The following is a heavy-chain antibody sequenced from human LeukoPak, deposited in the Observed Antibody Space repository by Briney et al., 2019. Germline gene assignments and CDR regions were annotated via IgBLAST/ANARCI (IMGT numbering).Heavy chain of an antibody. V-gene: IGHV3-30*02. D-gene: IGHD6-13*01. Sequence: GGSLRLSCAASGFTFSSYGMHWVRQAPGKGLEWVAVIWYDGSNKYYADSVKGRFTISRDNSKNTLYLQMNSLRAEDTAVYYCAPDVSGYSSSWYLPFDYWGQGTLVTVSS. J-gene: IGHJ4*02. CDR1: GFTFSSYG. CDR2: IWYDGSNK. CDR3: APDVSGYSSSWYLPFDY.